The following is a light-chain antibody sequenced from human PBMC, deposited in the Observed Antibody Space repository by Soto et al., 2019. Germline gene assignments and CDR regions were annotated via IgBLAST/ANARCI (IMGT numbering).Light chain of an antibody. J-gene: IGKJ5*01. CDR2: DAS. Sequence: DIQMTQSPSSLSASVGDRVTITCQASHDISNYLNWYQQKPGEAPKLLIYDASNLETGVPSRFSGSGSGTDFTFTISSLQPEDFATYFCQQYENLITFGQGTRLEIK. CDR1: HDISNY. CDR3: QQYENLIT. V-gene: IGKV1-33*01.